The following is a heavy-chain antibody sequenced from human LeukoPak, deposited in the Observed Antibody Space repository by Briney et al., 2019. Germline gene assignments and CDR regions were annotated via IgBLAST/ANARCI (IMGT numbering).Heavy chain of an antibody. D-gene: IGHD6-13*01. V-gene: IGHV3-23*01. CDR1: GFTFSSYA. CDR3: AKGTRIAATGTNNWFDP. CDR2: ISGSGGST. Sequence: GGSLRLSCAASGFTFSSYAMSWVRQAPGKGLEWVSLISGSGGSTYYADSVKGRFTISRDNSKNTLYLQMNSLRAEDTAVYYCAKGTRIAATGTNNWFDPWGQGTLVTVSS. J-gene: IGHJ5*02.